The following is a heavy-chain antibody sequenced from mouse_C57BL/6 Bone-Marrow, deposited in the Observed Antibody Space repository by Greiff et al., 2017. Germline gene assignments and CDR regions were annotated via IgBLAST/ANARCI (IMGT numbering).Heavy chain of an antibody. J-gene: IGHJ4*01. CDR3: AHLGLLRSFYAMDY. V-gene: IGHV1-64*01. Sequence: QVQLQQPGAELVKPGASVKLSCKASGYTFTSYWMHWVKQRPGQGLEWIGMIHPTSGSTNYNEKFKSKATLTVDKSSSTAYMQLSSLTSEDSAVYYCAHLGLLRSFYAMDYWGQGTSVTVSS. D-gene: IGHD1-1*01. CDR2: IHPTSGST. CDR1: GYTFTSYW.